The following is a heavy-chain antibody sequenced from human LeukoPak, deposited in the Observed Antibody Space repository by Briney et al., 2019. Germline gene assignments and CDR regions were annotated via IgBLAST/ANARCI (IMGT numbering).Heavy chain of an antibody. V-gene: IGHV3-48*04. J-gene: IGHJ4*02. Sequence: GGSLRLSCAASGFSFSSYTMNWVRQAPGKGLEWVSYISSSSSTIYYADSVKGRFTISRDNAKNSLYLQMNSLRAEDTAVYYCARDSGGEGGYYFDYWGQGTLVTVSS. CDR1: GFSFSSYT. CDR2: ISSSSSTI. CDR3: ARDSGGEGGYYFDY. D-gene: IGHD2-21*01.